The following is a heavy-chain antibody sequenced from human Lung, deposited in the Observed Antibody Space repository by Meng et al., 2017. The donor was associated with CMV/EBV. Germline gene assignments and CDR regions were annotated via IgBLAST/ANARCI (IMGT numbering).Heavy chain of an antibody. CDR3: ARGINGGCGD. Sequence: HNAGQGMCNPPQPPLLTCAISGDIVSSNSAAWHLTRQSPSRGLEWLGRTYYRSKWYHEYAVSVKSRITISPDTPKNQFSLQLNSMTPEDTAVYYCARGINGGCGDWGQGTLVTVSS. D-gene: IGHD4-23*01. CDR2: TYYRSKWYH. CDR1: GDIVSSNSAA. V-gene: IGHV6-1*01. J-gene: IGHJ4*02.